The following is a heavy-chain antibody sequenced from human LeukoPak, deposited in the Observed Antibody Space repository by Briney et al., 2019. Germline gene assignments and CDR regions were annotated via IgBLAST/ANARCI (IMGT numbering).Heavy chain of an antibody. J-gene: IGHJ4*02. D-gene: IGHD4-17*01. Sequence: GGSLRLSCAASGFTFSSFAMSWVRQAPGKGLEWVSAISYSGGSTYYADSVKGRFTISRDNSKNTLYLQMNSLRAEDTAVYYCAKDGTVTTRQADYWGQGTLVTVSS. V-gene: IGHV3-23*01. CDR3: AKDGTVTTRQADY. CDR1: GFTFSSFA. CDR2: ISYSGGST.